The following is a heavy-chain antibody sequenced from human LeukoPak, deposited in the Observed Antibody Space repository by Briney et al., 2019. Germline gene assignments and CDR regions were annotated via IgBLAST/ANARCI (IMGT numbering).Heavy chain of an antibody. CDR1: GFTFSSYG. V-gene: IGHV3-33*01. J-gene: IGHJ4*02. Sequence: GRSLRLSCAASGFTFSSYGMHWVRQAPGKGLEWVAVIWYDGSNKYYADSVKGRFTISRDNSKNTLYLQMNSLRAEDTTVYYCARRAAAGTRSYFDYWGQGTLVTVSS. CDR2: IWYDGSNK. CDR3: ARRAAAGTRSYFDY. D-gene: IGHD6-13*01.